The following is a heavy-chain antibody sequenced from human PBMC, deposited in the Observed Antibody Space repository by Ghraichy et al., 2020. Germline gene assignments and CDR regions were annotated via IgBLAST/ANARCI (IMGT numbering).Heavy chain of an antibody. CDR2: ISGSGRNT. V-gene: IGHV3-23*01. CDR3: AKEPRYCSSGSCPFDY. Sequence: GGSLRPSCAASGFTFSSYAMSWVRQAPGKGLEWVSTISGSGRNTFYADSVKGRFTISRHSPKNTLYLQMNSLRAEDTAVYYCAKEPRYCSSGSCPFDYWGQGTRVTVSS. D-gene: IGHD2-15*01. J-gene: IGHJ4*02. CDR1: GFTFSSYA.